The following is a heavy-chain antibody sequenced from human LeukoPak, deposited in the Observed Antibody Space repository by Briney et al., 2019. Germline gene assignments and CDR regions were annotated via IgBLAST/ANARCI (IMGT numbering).Heavy chain of an antibody. D-gene: IGHD2-2*01. Sequence: SETLSLTCTVSGGSISSRSYYWGWIRQPPGKGLEWMGYISYSVSTNYNPSLKSRITISVETSKHQLSLKLSSVTAADTAVYYCARATYCSSTSCYFDYYYGMDVWGQGTTVTVSS. CDR2: ISYSVST. J-gene: IGHJ6*02. CDR3: ARATYCSSTSCYFDYYYGMDV. V-gene: IGHV4-30-4*01. CDR1: GGSISSRSYY.